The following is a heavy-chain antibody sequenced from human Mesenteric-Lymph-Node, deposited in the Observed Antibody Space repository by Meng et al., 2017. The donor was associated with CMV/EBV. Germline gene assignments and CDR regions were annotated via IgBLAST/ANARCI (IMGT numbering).Heavy chain of an antibody. CDR1: ISSGGNY. D-gene: IGHD3-10*01. CDR2: MYYSRST. CDR3: ARDGRGYFGAGSFSWFDS. Sequence: ISSGGNYWNWIRQHPGKGLEWIGYMYYSRSTYHTPSLKSRVTISVDTSNNQFSLKVTSVTAADTAVYYCARDGRGYFGAGSFSWFDSWGQGTLVTVSS. V-gene: IGHV4-31*02. J-gene: IGHJ5*01.